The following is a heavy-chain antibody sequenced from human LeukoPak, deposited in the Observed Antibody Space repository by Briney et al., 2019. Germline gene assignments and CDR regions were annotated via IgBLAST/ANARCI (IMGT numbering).Heavy chain of an antibody. V-gene: IGHV1-18*01. CDR1: GYIFTNYG. CDR3: TRDRGTAIRPPFDY. Sequence: ASVKVSCKASGYIFTNYGISWVRQAPGQGLEWMGWISGNNGNTNYTQKFHGRVTMTTDTSTSTAYMDLRSLRSDDTAVYYCTRDRGTAIRPPFDYWGQGTLVTVSS. J-gene: IGHJ4*02. CDR2: ISGNNGNT. D-gene: IGHD2-21*02.